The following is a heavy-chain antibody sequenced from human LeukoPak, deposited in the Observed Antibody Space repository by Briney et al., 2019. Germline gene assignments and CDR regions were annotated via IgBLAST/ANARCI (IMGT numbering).Heavy chain of an antibody. V-gene: IGHV3-21*01. CDR2: ISSSSSYI. D-gene: IGHD3-22*01. J-gene: IGHJ3*02. Sequence: GGSLRLSCAASGFTFSSYSMNWVRQAPGKGLEWVSSISSSSSYIYYADSVKGRFTISRDNAKNSLYLQMNSLSAEDTAVYYCARDCYYDSSGYPDAFDIWGQGTMVTVSS. CDR3: ARDCYYDSSGYPDAFDI. CDR1: GFTFSSYS.